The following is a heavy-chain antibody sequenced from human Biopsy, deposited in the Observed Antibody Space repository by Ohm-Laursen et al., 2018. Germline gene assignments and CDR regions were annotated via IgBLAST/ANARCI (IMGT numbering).Heavy chain of an antibody. CDR3: ARVEAGTYDALDI. V-gene: IGHV4-38-2*01. D-gene: IGHD1-26*01. Sequence: SETLSLTCDVSGYSISRGYYWGWIRQSPGKGLEWIGEIFHTGTTHYNPSLRSRVTLSVDTSESQFSLKLYSVTAADTAVYYCARVEAGTYDALDIWGQGTLVAVSA. CDR1: GYSISRGYY. J-gene: IGHJ3*02. CDR2: IFHTGTT.